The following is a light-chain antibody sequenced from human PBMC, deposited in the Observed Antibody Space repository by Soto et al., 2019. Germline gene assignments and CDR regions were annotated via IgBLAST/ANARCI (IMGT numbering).Light chain of an antibody. CDR3: QTLNSYSEA. Sequence: DIQMTQSPSTLSGSVGDRVTITCRASQTISSWLAWYQQKPGKAPKLLIYKASTLKSGVPSRFSGSGSGTEITPPISRLQPYEFGTFFFQTLNSYSEAFGQGTKVELK. J-gene: IGKJ1*01. CDR2: KAS. CDR1: QTISSW. V-gene: IGKV1-5*03.